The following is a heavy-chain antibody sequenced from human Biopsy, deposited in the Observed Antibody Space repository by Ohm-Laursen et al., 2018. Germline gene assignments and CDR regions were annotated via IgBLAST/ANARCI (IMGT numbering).Heavy chain of an antibody. J-gene: IGHJ5*02. Sequence: SETLSLTCPVYGGSFRGYYWAWLRQPPGKGLEWIGSIYNTETTFYNPSLKSRVTISVDTSTNQFSLKVSSVTAADTALYFCARHPTGFWFDPWGHGTLVTVSS. CDR1: GGSFRGYY. CDR3: ARHPTGFWFDP. CDR2: IYNTETT. V-gene: IGHV4-39*01.